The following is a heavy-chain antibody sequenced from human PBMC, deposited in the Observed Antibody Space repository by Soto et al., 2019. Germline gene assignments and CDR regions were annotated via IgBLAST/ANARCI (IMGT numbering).Heavy chain of an antibody. Sequence: QVQLVQSGAEVREPGASVKVSCKASGYNFASNHMHWVRQTPGQGLEWMVIINPSDDSTSYAQKFRGSVTVTRDTPTSTVYMELSGLTSEDTAVYYCARDRFGSWTFDYWGQGTLVTVSS. CDR2: INPSDDST. V-gene: IGHV1-46*01. D-gene: IGHD6-13*01. CDR3: ARDRFGSWTFDY. J-gene: IGHJ4*02. CDR1: GYNFASNH.